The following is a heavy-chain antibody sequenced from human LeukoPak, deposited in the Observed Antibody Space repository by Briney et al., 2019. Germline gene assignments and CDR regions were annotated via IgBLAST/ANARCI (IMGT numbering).Heavy chain of an antibody. D-gene: IGHD6-13*01. J-gene: IGHJ5*02. V-gene: IGHV1-69*05. CDR3: ASIAAAVKDWFDP. CDR1: GGTFSSYA. CDR2: IIPIFGTA. Sequence: SVKVSCKASGGTFSSYAISWVRQAPGQGLEWMGGIIPIFGTANYAQKFQGRVTITTGEATSTAYMELSSLRSEDTAVYYCASIAAAVKDWFDPWGQGTLVTVSS.